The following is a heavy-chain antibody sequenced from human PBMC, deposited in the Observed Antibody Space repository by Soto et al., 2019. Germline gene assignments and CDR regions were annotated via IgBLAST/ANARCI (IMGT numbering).Heavy chain of an antibody. D-gene: IGHD6-13*01. CDR2: ISWNSGSI. J-gene: IGHJ6*03. CDR3: AKVSFRYSSSWFPLKDYYYMDV. V-gene: IGHV3-9*01. Sequence: EVQLVESGGGLVQPGRSLRLSCAASGFTFDDYAMHWVRQAPGKGLEWVSGISWNSGSIGYADSVKGRFTISRDNAKNSLYLQMNSLRAEDTALYYCAKVSFRYSSSWFPLKDYYYMDVWGKGTTVTVSS. CDR1: GFTFDDYA.